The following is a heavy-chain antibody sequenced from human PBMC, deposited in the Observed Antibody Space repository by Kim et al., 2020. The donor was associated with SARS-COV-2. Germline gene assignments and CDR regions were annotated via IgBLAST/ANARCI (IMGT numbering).Heavy chain of an antibody. J-gene: IGHJ4*02. D-gene: IGHD5-18*01. CDR1: GYSFTSYW. V-gene: IGHV5-51*01. CDR2: IYPGDSVT. Sequence: GESLKISCKGSGYSFTSYWIGWVRQMPGKGLEWMGIIYPGDSVTRYSPSFQGQVTISADKSISTAYLQWSSLKASDTAMYYCARHLLPSRTTAMVIDLGYWGQGTLVTVSS. CDR3: ARHLLPSRTTAMVIDLGY.